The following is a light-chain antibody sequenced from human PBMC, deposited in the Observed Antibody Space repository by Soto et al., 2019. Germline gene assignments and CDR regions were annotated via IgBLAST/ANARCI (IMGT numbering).Light chain of an antibody. J-gene: IGKJ3*01. CDR2: DAS. CDR3: QQRSKWPVT. Sequence: EIVLTQSPDTLSLSPGERAIFSCRTSQSIGSTLAWYQHKPGQAPSLLIYDASKRATGIPARFSGSGSGTDFTLTVSSLEPEDVAVYFCQQRSKWPVTFGPGTTVDLK. CDR1: QSIGST. V-gene: IGKV3-11*01.